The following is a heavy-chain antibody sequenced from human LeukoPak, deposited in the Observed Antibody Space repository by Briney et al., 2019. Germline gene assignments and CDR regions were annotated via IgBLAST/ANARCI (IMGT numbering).Heavy chain of an antibody. CDR2: VDPGDGET. CDR3: VRQTIFGDPDAFDI. J-gene: IGHJ3*02. CDR1: GYSFADFY. Sequence: ASVTVSCKVSGYSFADFYMHWVRQAPGKGLEWMGLVDPGDGETKYAEKFQGRVTISADRSTDTVYLELSSLRSEDTAVYYCVRQTIFGDPDAFDIWGQGTLVAVSS. D-gene: IGHD3-3*01. V-gene: IGHV1-69-2*01.